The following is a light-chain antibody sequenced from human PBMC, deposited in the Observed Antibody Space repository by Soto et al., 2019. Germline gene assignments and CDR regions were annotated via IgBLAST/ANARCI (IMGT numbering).Light chain of an antibody. J-gene: IGKJ5*01. V-gene: IGKV3-20*01. CDR1: QSVSNNY. Sequence: VSPEYPVPLSLSPGETSTLSCMSSQSVSNNYLAWYQQKTGQAPRLLIYGASNRATGIPDRFSGSGSGTDFTLTISRLEPEDFAVYYCKQYGSLFRVTFGQGTRMEI. CDR3: KQYGSLFRVT. CDR2: GAS.